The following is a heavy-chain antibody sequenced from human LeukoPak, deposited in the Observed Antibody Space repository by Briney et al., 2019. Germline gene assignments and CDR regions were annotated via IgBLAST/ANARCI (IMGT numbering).Heavy chain of an antibody. V-gene: IGHV1-46*01. CDR2: INPSGGST. Sequence: GASVKVSCKASGYTFTSYYMHWVRQAPEQGLEWMGIINPSGGSTSYAQKFQGRVTMTRDVSTSTVYMELSSLRSEDTAVYYCARVKPIAAAGPWQHYFDYWGQGTLVTVSS. J-gene: IGHJ4*02. CDR1: GYTFTSYY. D-gene: IGHD6-13*01. CDR3: ARVKPIAAAGPWQHYFDY.